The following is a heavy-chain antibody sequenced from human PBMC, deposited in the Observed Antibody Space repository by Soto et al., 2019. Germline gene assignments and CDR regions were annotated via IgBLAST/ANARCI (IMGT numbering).Heavy chain of an antibody. D-gene: IGHD3-10*01. CDR1: GGSISSSNW. V-gene: IGHV4-4*02. CDR2: IYHSGST. CDR3: ARDGTRYYGSGSYPNWFDP. Sequence: SETLSLTCAVSGGSISSSNWWSWVRQPPGKGLEWIGEIYHSGSTNYNPSLKSRVTISVDKSKNQFSLKLSSVTAADTAVYYCARDGTRYYGSGSYPNWFDPWGQGTLVTVSS. J-gene: IGHJ5*02.